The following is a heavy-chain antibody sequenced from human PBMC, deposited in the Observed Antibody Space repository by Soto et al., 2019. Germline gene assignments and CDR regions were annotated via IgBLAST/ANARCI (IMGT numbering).Heavy chain of an antibody. J-gene: IGHJ4*02. Sequence: PSETLSLTCTVSGGSISSYYWSWIRQPPGKGLEWIGYIYYGGSTNYNPSLKSRVTISVDTSKNQFSLKLSSVTAADTAVYYCASTSTYFDYWGQGTLVTVSS. CDR3: ASTSTYFDY. D-gene: IGHD3-3*02. CDR1: GGSISSYY. CDR2: IYYGGST. V-gene: IGHV4-59*01.